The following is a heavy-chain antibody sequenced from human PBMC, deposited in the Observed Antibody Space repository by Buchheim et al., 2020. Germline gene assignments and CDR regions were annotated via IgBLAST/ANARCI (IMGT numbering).Heavy chain of an antibody. D-gene: IGHD4-17*01. CDR3: ARDPKPVTTGIGYSDY. CDR2: ISYDGSNK. CDR1: GFTFSSYA. Sequence: QVQLVESGGGVVQPGRSLRLSCAASGFTFSSYAMHWVRQAPGKGLEWVAVISYDGSNKYYADSVKGRFTISRDNSKNTLYLQMNSLRAEDTAVYYCARDPKPVTTGIGYSDYWGQGTL. V-gene: IGHV3-30-3*01. J-gene: IGHJ4*02.